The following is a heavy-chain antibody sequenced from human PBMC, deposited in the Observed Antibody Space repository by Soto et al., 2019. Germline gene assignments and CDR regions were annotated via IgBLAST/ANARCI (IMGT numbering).Heavy chain of an antibody. CDR2: IIPIFGTA. J-gene: IGHJ4*02. CDR3: ARGPRRWDCGCECYPGYFDY. V-gene: IGHV1-69*13. D-gene: IGHD2-21*01. Sequence: SVKVSCKASGGTFSSYAISWVRQAPGQGLEWMGGIIPIFGTANYAQKFQGRVTITADESTSTAYMELSSLRSEDTAVYYCARGPRRWDCGCECYPGYFDYWGQGNLVTVSS. CDR1: GGTFSSYA.